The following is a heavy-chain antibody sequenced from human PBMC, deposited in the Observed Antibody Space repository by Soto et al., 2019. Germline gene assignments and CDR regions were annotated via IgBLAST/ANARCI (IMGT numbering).Heavy chain of an antibody. J-gene: IGHJ4*02. CDR2: INCRSGGT. Sequence: ASVKVSCKTSGYVFTGYYLHWVRQAPGQGLEWMGWINCRSGGTTYTQKFQGRVTLTMDTSTSTAYMELSSLISDDTALYYCMRGASARDSSGYPYYFDPWGQGALVTVSS. CDR3: MRGASARDSSGYPYYFDP. D-gene: IGHD3-22*01. CDR1: GYVFTGYY. V-gene: IGHV1-2*02.